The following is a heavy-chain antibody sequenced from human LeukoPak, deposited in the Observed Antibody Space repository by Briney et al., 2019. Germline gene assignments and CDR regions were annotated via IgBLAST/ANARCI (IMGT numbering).Heavy chain of an antibody. CDR3: AKLVTVAGRDY. CDR2: ISGSGGST. Sequence: GGSLRLSCAASGFTFSSYARSWVRQAPGKGLEWVSAISGSGGSTYYADSVKGRFTISRDNPKNTLYLQMNSLRAEDTAVYYCAKLVTVAGRDYWGQGTLVTVSS. J-gene: IGHJ4*02. V-gene: IGHV3-23*01. D-gene: IGHD6-19*01. CDR1: GFTFSSYA.